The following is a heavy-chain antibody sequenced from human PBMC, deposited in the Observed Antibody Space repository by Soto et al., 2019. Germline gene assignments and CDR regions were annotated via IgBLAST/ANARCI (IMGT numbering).Heavy chain of an antibody. J-gene: IGHJ4*02. Sequence: SSETLSLTCTVSGGSISSGGYYWSWIRQHPGKGLEWIGYIYYSGSTYYNPSLKSRVTISVDTSKNQFSLKLSSVTAADTAVYYCARVDVELFARYWGQGTLVTVSS. D-gene: IGHD1-26*01. V-gene: IGHV4-31*03. CDR2: IYYSGST. CDR3: ARVDVELFARY. CDR1: GGSISSGGYY.